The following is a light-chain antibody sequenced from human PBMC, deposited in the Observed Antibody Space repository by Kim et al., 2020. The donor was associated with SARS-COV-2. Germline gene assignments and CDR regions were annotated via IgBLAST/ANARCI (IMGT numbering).Light chain of an antibody. V-gene: IGLV1-40*01. J-gene: IGLJ1*01. CDR2: GNS. Sequence: KVTITCTGSSSNIGAGYDVVSYQQLPATAPTLLIFGNSNQPSGVPDRCSGSKSGTSASLAITWLQAEDEVDYYCQSYDSSLSGYVFGTGTKVTVL. CDR1: SSNIGAGYD. CDR3: QSYDSSLSGYV.